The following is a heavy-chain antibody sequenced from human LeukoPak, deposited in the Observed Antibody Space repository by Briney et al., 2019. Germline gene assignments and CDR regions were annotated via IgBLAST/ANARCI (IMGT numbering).Heavy chain of an antibody. Sequence: SETLSLTCTVPGGSVSSGSYYWSWIRQPPGKGLEWIGYIYYSGSTNYNPSLKSRVTISVDTSKNQFSLKLSSVTAADTAVYYCARVMRGQPGPPSGWYEYAFDIWGQGTMVTVSS. D-gene: IGHD6-19*01. CDR3: ARVMRGQPGPPSGWYEYAFDI. CDR1: GGSVSSGSYY. V-gene: IGHV4-61*01. CDR2: IYYSGST. J-gene: IGHJ3*02.